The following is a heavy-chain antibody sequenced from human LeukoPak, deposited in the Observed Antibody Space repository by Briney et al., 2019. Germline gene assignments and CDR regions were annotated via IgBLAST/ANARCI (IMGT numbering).Heavy chain of an antibody. V-gene: IGHV1-2*02. Sequence: ASVKVSCKASGYTFTGYYMHRVRQAPGQGLEWMGWINPNSGGTNYAQKFQGRVTMTRDTSISTAYMELSRLRSDDTAVYYCARDWNTSQRWGAFDIWGQGTMVTVSS. CDR3: ARDWNTSQRWGAFDI. J-gene: IGHJ3*02. CDR1: GYTFTGYY. D-gene: IGHD6-25*01. CDR2: INPNSGGT.